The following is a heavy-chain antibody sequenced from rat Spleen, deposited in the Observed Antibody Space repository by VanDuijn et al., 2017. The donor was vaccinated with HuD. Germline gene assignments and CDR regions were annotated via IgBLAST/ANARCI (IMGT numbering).Heavy chain of an antibody. CDR1: GFSLSSYG. J-gene: IGHJ2*01. Sequence: QVQLKESGPGLMQPSQTLSLTCTVSGFSLSSYGVIWVRQPPGKGLEWMGVIWGNGNTNYNSALQSRLSISRDTSKSQLFLQMNNLQTEDTAMYFCARSDYSSPYYFDYWGQGVMVTVSS. D-gene: IGHD1-2*01. CDR3: ARSDYSSPYYFDY. V-gene: IGHV2S61*01. CDR2: IWGNGNT.